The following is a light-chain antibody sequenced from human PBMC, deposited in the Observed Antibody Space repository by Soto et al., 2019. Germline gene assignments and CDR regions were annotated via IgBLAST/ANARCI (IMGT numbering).Light chain of an antibody. CDR1: QSVSSSSY. CDR3: REYGSSPSYT. Sequence: EIVLTQSPGTLSLSPGERATLSCRASQSVSSSSYLAWYQQKPGQAPRLLIYGASSRATGIPDRFSGSGSATDFTLTISRLETEDFSVYYCREYGSSPSYTFGHGIKLEIK. V-gene: IGKV3-20*01. CDR2: GAS. J-gene: IGKJ2*01.